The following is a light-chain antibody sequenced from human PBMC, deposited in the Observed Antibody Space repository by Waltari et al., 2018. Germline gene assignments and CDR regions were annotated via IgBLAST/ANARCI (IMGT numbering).Light chain of an antibody. Sequence: EVVMTQSPATLSLSPVERATLSCRASQSITTNLAWYQHKPGQAPRLLIYDASTRATSVPARFSGSGSGTEFTLTISSLQSEDFAVYYCQQYNRWPPITFGQGTRLAIK. V-gene: IGKV3-15*01. CDR1: QSITTN. CDR3: QQYNRWPPIT. J-gene: IGKJ5*01. CDR2: DAS.